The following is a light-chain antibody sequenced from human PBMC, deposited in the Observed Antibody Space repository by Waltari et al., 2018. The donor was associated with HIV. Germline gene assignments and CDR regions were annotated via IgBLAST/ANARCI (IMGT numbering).Light chain of an antibody. CDR1: QNIGHW. V-gene: IGKV1-5*03. CDR3: QQMNSFG. CDR2: KAS. J-gene: IGKJ3*01. Sequence: DIQMTQSPSTLSASVGDTVTLTCRASQNIGHWLAWYQQKPGKAPSLLFYKASSLVIAVPSRFSSAVSGTQFTLTITSLQPDDFGTYYCQQMNSFGFGPGT.